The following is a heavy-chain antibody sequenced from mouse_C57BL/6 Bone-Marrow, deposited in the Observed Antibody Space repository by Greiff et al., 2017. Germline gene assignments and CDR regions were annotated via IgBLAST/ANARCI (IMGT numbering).Heavy chain of an antibody. CDR3: ARAGARGRRWDD. J-gene: IGHJ2*03. Sequence: QVQLQQSGAELVKPGASVKMSCKASGYTFTSYWITWVKQRPGQGLEWIGDIYPTSGRTNYNEKFKSKAILTVDTSSNTAYMQLSSLTSEDSAVFDCARAGARGRRWDDWGQGTSSTVSA. CDR1: GYTFTSYW. D-gene: IGHD1-1*02. V-gene: IGHV1-55*01. CDR2: IYPTSGRT.